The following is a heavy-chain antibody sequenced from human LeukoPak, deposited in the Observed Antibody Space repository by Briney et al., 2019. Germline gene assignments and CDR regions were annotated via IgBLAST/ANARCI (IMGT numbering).Heavy chain of an antibody. J-gene: IGHJ5*02. V-gene: IGHV4-59*01. CDR2: IYYSGST. D-gene: IGHD3-10*01. CDR1: GGSISSYY. Sequence: SETLSLTCTVSGGSISSYYWSWSRQPPGKGLEWIGYIYYSGSTNYNPSLKSRVTISVDTSKNQFSLKLSSVTAADTAVYYCARVIWFGEPENWFDPWGQGTLVTVSS. CDR3: ARVIWFGEPENWFDP.